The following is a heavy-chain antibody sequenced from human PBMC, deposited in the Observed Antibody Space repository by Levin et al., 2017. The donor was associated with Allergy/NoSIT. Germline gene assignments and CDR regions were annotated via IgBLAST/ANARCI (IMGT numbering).Heavy chain of an antibody. CDR2: ISYDGSNK. V-gene: IGHV3-30*18. CDR1: GFTFSSYG. J-gene: IGHJ4*02. D-gene: IGHD2-15*01. Sequence: GESLKISCAASGFTFSSYGMHWVRQAPGKGLEWVAVISYDGSNKYYADSVKGRFTISRDNSKNTLYLQMNSLRAEDTAVYYCAKDHSSVVVVAATQHYFDYWGQGTLVTVSS. CDR3: AKDHSSVVVVAATQHYFDY.